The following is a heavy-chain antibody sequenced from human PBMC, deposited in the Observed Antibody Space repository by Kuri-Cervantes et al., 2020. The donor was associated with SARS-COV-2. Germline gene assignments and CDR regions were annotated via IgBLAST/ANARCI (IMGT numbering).Heavy chain of an antibody. D-gene: IGHD2-21*01. CDR1: GYTFANYG. Sequence: SSVKVSCKASGYTFANYGISWVRQAPGQGLEWMGRIILILGIANYAQKFQGRGTITADQSSSTAYMELGSLGSEDTAVYYCSRKQRREIAPHFDYWGQETLVTVSS. CDR2: IILILGIA. J-gene: IGHJ4*02. CDR3: SRKQRREIAPHFDY. V-gene: IGHV1-69*04.